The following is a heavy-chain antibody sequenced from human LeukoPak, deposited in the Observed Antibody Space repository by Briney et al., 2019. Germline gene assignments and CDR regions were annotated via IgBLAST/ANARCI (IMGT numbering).Heavy chain of an antibody. CDR2: MNPNSGNT. J-gene: IGHJ4*02. CDR3: ARGTYDILTGYLGVYFDY. CDR1: GYTFTSYD. V-gene: IGHV1-8*01. D-gene: IGHD3-9*01. Sequence: GASVKVSCKASGYTFTSYDINWVRQATGQGLEWMGWMNPNSGNTGYAQKFQGRVTMTRNTSISTAYMELSSLRSEDTAVYCCARGTYDILTGYLGVYFDYWGQGTLVTVSS.